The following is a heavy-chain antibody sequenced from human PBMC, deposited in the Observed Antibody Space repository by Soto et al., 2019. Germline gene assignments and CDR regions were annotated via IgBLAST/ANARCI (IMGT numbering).Heavy chain of an antibody. CDR3: ARAPNEYSSSSAAL. V-gene: IGHV1-3*01. J-gene: IGHJ4*02. Sequence: ASVKVSCKASGYTFGNYAIHWLRQAPGQRLEWMAWINPGDGNTKYSQNLQGRVTLTRDTSATTAYKDLSSLRSENTAIYYCARAPNEYSSSSAALWGQGTLVTVSS. CDR2: INPGDGNT. CDR1: GYTFGNYA. D-gene: IGHD6-6*01.